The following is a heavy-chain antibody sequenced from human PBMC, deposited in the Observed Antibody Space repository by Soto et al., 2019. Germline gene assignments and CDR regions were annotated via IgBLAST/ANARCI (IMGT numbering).Heavy chain of an antibody. CDR2: IYYSGST. CDR3: ARGAVDYYDSSGSFDP. J-gene: IGHJ5*02. D-gene: IGHD3-22*01. Sequence: SETLSLTCTVSGGSISSFYWSWIRQPPGKGLEWIGYIYYSGSTNYNPSLKSRVTISVDTSKNQFSLKLSSVTAADTAVYYCARGAVDYYDSSGSFDPWGQGTLVTVSS. CDR1: GGSISSFY. V-gene: IGHV4-59*01.